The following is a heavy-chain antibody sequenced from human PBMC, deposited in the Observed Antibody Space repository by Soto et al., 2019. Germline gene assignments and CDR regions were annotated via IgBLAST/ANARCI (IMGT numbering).Heavy chain of an antibody. CDR2: ISSSGSTI. V-gene: IGHV3-11*01. CDR3: AREADIVVAPGAIPAYGMDV. D-gene: IGHD2-2*02. J-gene: IGHJ6*02. Sequence: GGSLRLSCAASGFTFSDYYMSWIRQAPGKGLEWVSYISSSGSTIYYADSVKGRFTISRDNAKNSLYLEMNSLRAEDTAVYYCAREADIVVAPGAIPAYGMDVWGLGTTVTVSS. CDR1: GFTFSDYY.